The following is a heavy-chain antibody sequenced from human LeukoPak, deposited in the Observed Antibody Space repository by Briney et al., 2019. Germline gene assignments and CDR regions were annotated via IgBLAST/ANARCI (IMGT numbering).Heavy chain of an antibody. CDR3: ARGRYGSGTYRFDY. V-gene: IGHV1-8*03. D-gene: IGHD3-10*01. CDR2: MNPNSGNT. Sequence: ASVKVSCKASGYTFTSYDINWVRQATGQGLEWMGWMNPNSGNTGYAQKFQGRVTITRNTSISTAYMELSSLRSEDTAVYYCARGRYGSGTYRFDYWGQGTLATVSS. CDR1: GYTFTSYD. J-gene: IGHJ4*02.